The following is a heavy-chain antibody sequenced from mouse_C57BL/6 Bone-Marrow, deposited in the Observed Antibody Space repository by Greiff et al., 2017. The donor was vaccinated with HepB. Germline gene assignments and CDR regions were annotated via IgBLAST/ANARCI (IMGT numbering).Heavy chain of an antibody. J-gene: IGHJ1*03. CDR2: IYIGNGYT. CDR1: GYTFTSYG. V-gene: IGHV1-58*01. D-gene: IGHD1-1*01. Sequence: VQLQQSGAELVRPGSSVKMSCKTSGYTFTSYGINWVKQSPGQGLEWIGYIYIGNGYTEYNEKFKGKATLTSDTSSSTAYMQLSSLTSEDSAIYFCVLFITTVVATPSWYFDVWGTGTTVTVSS. CDR3: VLFITTVVATPSWYFDV.